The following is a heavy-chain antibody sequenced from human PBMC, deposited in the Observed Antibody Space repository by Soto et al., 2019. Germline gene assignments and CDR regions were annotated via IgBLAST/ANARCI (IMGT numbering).Heavy chain of an antibody. CDR2: ISAYNGNT. Sequence: RASVKVSCKASGYTFTSYGISWVRQAPGQGLEWMGWISAYNGNTNYAQKLQGRVTMTTDTSTSTAYMELRSLRSDDTAVYYCARDSPTGGARRREGYYYGMDVWGQGTTVTVSS. J-gene: IGHJ6*02. D-gene: IGHD2-8*02. CDR1: GYTFTSYG. V-gene: IGHV1-18*01. CDR3: ARDSPTGGARRREGYYYGMDV.